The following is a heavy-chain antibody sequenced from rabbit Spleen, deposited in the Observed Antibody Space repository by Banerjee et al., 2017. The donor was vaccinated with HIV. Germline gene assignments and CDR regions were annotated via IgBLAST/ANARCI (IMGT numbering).Heavy chain of an antibody. CDR3: ARDLVTVIGWNFNL. J-gene: IGHJ4*01. D-gene: IGHD5-1*01. V-gene: IGHV1S40*01. CDR2: ISTSVSGST. Sequence: QSLEESGGDLVQPEGSLTLTYTASGWSFSAYYYMCWVRQAPGKGLEWVACISTSVSGSTYYANWAKGRFTISKTSSTTVTLRMTSLTAADTATYICARDLVTVIGWNFNLWGPGTLVTVS. CDR1: GWSFSAYYY.